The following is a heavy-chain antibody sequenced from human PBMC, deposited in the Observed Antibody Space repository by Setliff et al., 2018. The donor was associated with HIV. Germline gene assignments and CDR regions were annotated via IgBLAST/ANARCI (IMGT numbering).Heavy chain of an antibody. CDR1: GYSISSSHW. J-gene: IGHJ4*02. CDR2: IYYSGST. Sequence: PSETLSLTCAVSGYSISSSHWWGWIRQPPGKGLEWIGYIYYSGSTYYNPSLKSRVTISVDTSKSQFSLNLSSVTAADTAVYYCARWGDGYNSYDSWGQGTLVTVSS. D-gene: IGHD5-12*01. V-gene: IGHV4-28*01. CDR3: ARWGDGYNSYDS.